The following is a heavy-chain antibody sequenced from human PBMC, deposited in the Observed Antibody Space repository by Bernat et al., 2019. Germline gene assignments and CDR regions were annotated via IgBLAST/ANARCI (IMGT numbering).Heavy chain of an antibody. CDR2: IYYSGST. D-gene: IGHD3-22*01. V-gene: IGHV4-39*01. CDR3: ARHSGLGSGLFP. J-gene: IGHJ5*02. Sequence: QLQLQESGPGLVKPSETLSLTCTVSGGSISSSSYYWGWIRQPPGKGLEWIGGIYYSGSTYYNPSLKSRVTISVNTTKNQFFLKLSSVTAADTAVYYCARHSGLGSGLFPRGQGTLVTVSS. CDR1: GGSISSSSYY.